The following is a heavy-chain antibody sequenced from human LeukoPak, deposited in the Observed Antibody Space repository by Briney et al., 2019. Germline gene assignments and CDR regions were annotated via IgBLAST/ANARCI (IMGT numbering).Heavy chain of an antibody. D-gene: IGHD2-2*01. J-gene: IGHJ3*02. V-gene: IGHV3-7*01. CDR2: IKQDGSEK. Sequence: PGGSLRLSCAASGFTFSSYWMSWVRQAPGKGLEWVANIKQDGSEKYYVDSVKGRFTISRDNSKNTLDLQMNSLRAEDTAVYYCARARYCSSGPEGVDAFDIWGQGTMVTVSS. CDR3: ARARYCSSGPEGVDAFDI. CDR1: GFTFSSYW.